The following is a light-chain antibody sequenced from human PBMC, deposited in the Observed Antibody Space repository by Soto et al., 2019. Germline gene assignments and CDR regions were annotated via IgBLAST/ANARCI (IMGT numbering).Light chain of an antibody. CDR1: ESIYSW. Sequence: IQMTQSPSTLSASVGDTVTITCRASESIYSWLAWYKQIPGKAPQLLIYQTSTLQGGVPSRFSGSGSGAEYTLTISSLQPDDFATYFCQEYNTNSRTFGQGTRV. J-gene: IGKJ1*01. CDR3: QEYNTNSRT. V-gene: IGKV1-5*03. CDR2: QTS.